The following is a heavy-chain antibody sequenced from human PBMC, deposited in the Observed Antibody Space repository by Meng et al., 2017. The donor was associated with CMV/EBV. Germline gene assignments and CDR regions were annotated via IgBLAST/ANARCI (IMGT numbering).Heavy chain of an antibody. CDR3: ARWGCSSTSCYEAYYGMDV. J-gene: IGHJ6*02. CDR2: ISYDGSNK. D-gene: IGHD2-2*01. Sequence: GGSLRLSCAASGFTFSSYAMSWVRQAPGKGLEWVAVISYDGSNKYYADSVKGRFTISRDNSKNTLYLQMNSLRAEDTAVYYCARWGCSSTSCYEAYYGMDVWGQGTTVTVSS. CDR1: GFTFSSYA. V-gene: IGHV3-30-3*01.